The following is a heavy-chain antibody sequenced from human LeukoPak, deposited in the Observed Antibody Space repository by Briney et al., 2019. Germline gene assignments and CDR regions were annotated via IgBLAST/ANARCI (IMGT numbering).Heavy chain of an antibody. J-gene: IGHJ4*02. V-gene: IGHV4-4*02. CDR2: IYHSGST. CDR3: ARKSGYARDY. D-gene: IGHD5-12*01. Sequence: GSLRLSCAASGFSFSNHWVHWVRQPPGKGLGWIGEIYHSGSTNYNPSLKSRVTISVDKSKNQFSLKLSSVTAADTAVYYCARKSGYARDYWGQGNLVTVSS. CDR1: GFSFSNHW.